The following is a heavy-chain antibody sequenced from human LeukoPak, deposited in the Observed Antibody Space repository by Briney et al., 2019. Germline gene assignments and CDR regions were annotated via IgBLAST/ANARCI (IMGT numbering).Heavy chain of an antibody. Sequence: GGSLRLSCAASGFTFSSYAMSWVRQAPGKGLEWVSAISGSGGSTYYADSVKGRFTISRDNSKNTLYLQMNSLRAGDTAVYYCAKATPFITMVRGVPNDYWGQGTLVTVSS. CDR2: ISGSGGST. D-gene: IGHD3-10*01. CDR3: AKATPFITMVRGVPNDY. CDR1: GFTFSSYA. J-gene: IGHJ4*02. V-gene: IGHV3-23*01.